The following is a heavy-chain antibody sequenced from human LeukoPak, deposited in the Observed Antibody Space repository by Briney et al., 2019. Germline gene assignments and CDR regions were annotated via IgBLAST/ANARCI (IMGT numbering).Heavy chain of an antibody. CDR2: ISSSSYI. CDR1: GFTFSSYS. V-gene: IGHV3-21*01. Sequence: RTGGSLRLSCAASGFTFSSYSMNWVRQAPGKGLEWVSSISSSSYIYYADSVKGRFTISRDNAKNSLYLQMNSLRAEDTAVYYCAREGGIYYFDYWGQGTLVTVSS. J-gene: IGHJ4*02. D-gene: IGHD2-15*01. CDR3: AREGGIYYFDY.